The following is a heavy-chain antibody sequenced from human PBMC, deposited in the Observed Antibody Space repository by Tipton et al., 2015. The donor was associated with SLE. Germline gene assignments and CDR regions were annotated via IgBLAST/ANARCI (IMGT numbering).Heavy chain of an antibody. D-gene: IGHD6-19*01. CDR2: ISSDGHKK. CDR1: GFNFSSYA. V-gene: IGHV3-30*04. Sequence: SLRLSCAGSGFNFSSYAMHWVRQGPGKGLEWVAVISSDGHKKYYAESLEDRFTISRDNSKDTLFLQMDSLRREDTSVYYCARDPFSSGWHSVDYWGQGTLVIVSS. CDR3: ARDPFSSGWHSVDY. J-gene: IGHJ4*02.